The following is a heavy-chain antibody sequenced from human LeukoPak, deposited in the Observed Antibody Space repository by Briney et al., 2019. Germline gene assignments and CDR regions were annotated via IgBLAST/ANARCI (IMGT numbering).Heavy chain of an antibody. Sequence: PSGTLSLTCTVSGGXSSSSSCNWIRQPPGKGLEWIGYIYYSGSTKYNPSLESRVTISVDTSKNQISLKLRSVTAADTAIYYCARRQQTGGDNGLHNWFDPWGQGTLVTVSS. J-gene: IGHJ5*02. CDR1: GGXSSSSS. V-gene: IGHV4-59*08. CDR2: IYYSGST. D-gene: IGHD2-21*01. CDR3: ARRQQTGGDNGLHNWFDP.